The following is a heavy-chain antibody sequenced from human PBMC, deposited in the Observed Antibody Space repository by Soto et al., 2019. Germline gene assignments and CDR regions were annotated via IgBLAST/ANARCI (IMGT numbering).Heavy chain of an antibody. CDR3: ARRTVNIRTFYSGLKTHCFDY. V-gene: IGHV4-59*05. Sequence: SQTLSLTCTVAGGTISSYDWSWIRQPQGKGLEWFGSIYYSGSTYYNPSPQSRVAISVDTSKNQFSLKLKSVTAADTAIYYCARRTVNIRTFYSGLKTHCFDYWGQGAPVTVSS. D-gene: IGHD6-19*01. CDR2: IYYSGST. J-gene: IGHJ4*02. CDR1: GGTISSYD.